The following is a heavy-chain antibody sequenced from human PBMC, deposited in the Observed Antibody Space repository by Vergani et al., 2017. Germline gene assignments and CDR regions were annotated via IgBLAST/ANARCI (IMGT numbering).Heavy chain of an antibody. CDR1: GYSFTSYW. CDR2: IYPGDSDT. CDR3: ARSAIGYCSSTSCSGGAFDI. D-gene: IGHD2-2*01. Sequence: EVQLVQSGAEVKKPGESLKISCKGSGYSFTSYWIGWVRQMPGKGLEWMGIIYPGDSDTRYSPSFQGQVTISADKSIRTAYLQWSSLKASDTAMYYCARSAIGYCSSTSCSGGAFDIWGQGTMVTVSS. V-gene: IGHV5-51*01. J-gene: IGHJ3*02.